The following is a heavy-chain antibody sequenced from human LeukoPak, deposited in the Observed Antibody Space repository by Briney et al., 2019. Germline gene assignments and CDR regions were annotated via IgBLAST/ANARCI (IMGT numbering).Heavy chain of an antibody. CDR2: ITYAGSHK. CDR3: TRDCMGSLEY. V-gene: IGHV3-30*03. J-gene: IGHJ4*02. D-gene: IGHD6-6*01. CDR1: GFTFSGYG. Sequence: GGSLRLSCAASGFTFSGYGMHWVRRAPGKGLEWVAVITYAGSHKYYADSVKGRFAISRDSSKNTLYLQMNSLRAEDTAVYYCTRDCMGSLEYWGQGILVTVSS.